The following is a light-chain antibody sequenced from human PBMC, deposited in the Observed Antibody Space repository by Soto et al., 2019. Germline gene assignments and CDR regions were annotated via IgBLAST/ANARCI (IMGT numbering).Light chain of an antibody. CDR2: EVN. Sequence: QSALTQPPSASGSPGQSVTISFTGTRSDVGGYNFVSWYQHHPGKAPKLIIYEVNKRPSGVPDRFSGSKSGNTASLTVSGLQAEDEADYYCNSYAGSNNYVFGTGTKLTFL. CDR1: RSDVGGYNF. V-gene: IGLV2-8*01. CDR3: NSYAGSNNYV. J-gene: IGLJ1*01.